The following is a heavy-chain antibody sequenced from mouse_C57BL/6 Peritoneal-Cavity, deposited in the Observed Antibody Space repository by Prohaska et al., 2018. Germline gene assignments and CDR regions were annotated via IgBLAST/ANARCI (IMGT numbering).Heavy chain of an antibody. V-gene: IGHV1-12*01. CDR3: ARGEWFSY. J-gene: IGHJ3*01. CDR2: IYPGSVDT. Sequence: QAYLQQSGSERVRPGASVKMSCTASGHTLTSYNMHWVKQTPRKGTEWMGDIYPGSVDTSYHHKFKGEATLTGDQSSSTAYMQRSSTTSTDSAVYFCARGEWFSYGGQATLVTSSA. CDR1: GHTLTSYN.